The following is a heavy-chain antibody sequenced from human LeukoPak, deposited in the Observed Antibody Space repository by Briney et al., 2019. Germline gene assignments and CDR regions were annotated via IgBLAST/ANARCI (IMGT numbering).Heavy chain of an antibody. V-gene: IGHV4-39*07. CDR2: IYYSGYT. Sequence: PGGSLRLSCAASGFTFSSYSMNWVRQAPGKGLEWIGSIYYSGYTYYNPSLKSRVTISIDTSKNQFSLKLSSVTAADTAVFYCARRPRYSSTWYRGDYFDYWGQGTLVTVSS. D-gene: IGHD6-13*01. CDR1: GFTFSSYS. J-gene: IGHJ4*02. CDR3: ARRPRYSSTWYRGDYFDY.